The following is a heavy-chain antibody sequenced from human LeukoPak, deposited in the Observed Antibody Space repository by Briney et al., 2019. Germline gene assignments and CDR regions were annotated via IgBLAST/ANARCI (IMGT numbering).Heavy chain of an antibody. J-gene: IGHJ4*02. CDR2: IRSDGSDK. CDR1: GFMFRSYG. V-gene: IGHV3-33*01. CDR3: ARDLRDISGRNYFDY. D-gene: IGHD1-20*01. Sequence: QPGGSLRLSCVASGFMFRSYGMHWVRQAPGKGLEWVAVIRSDGSDKNYADSVKGRFTISRDNSKNTLYLQMNSLRAEDTAVYYCARDLRDISGRNYFDYWGQGTLVTVTS.